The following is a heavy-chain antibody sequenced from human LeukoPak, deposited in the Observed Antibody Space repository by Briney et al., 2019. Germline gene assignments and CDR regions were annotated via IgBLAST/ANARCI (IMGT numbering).Heavy chain of an antibody. V-gene: IGHV3-23*01. D-gene: IGHD2-2*01. Sequence: PGGSLRLSCAASGFTFSSYAMSWVRQAPGKGLEWVSAISGSGDSTYHADSVKGRFTISRDNSKNTLYLQMNTLRAEDTAMYYCAKHCSSTSCYFDYWGQGTLVTVSS. CDR2: ISGSGDST. CDR3: AKHCSSTSCYFDY. CDR1: GFTFSSYA. J-gene: IGHJ4*02.